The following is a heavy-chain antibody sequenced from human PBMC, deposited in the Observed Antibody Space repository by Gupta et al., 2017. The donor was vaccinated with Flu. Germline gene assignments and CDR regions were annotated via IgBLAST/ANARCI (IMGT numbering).Heavy chain of an antibody. D-gene: IGHD2-15*01. V-gene: IGHV3-30-3*01. CDR3: ARGYCSGGSCYRGFDI. J-gene: IGHJ3*02. Sequence: QVQLVESGGGVVQPGRSLRLSCADSGFTFSSSAMNWVRQAPGKGLEWVAFISYDGSNKYYADSVKGRFSISRDNSENTLYLQMNSLRAEDTALYFCARGYCSGGSCYRGFDIWGQGTMVTVSS. CDR1: GFTFSSSA. CDR2: ISYDGSNK.